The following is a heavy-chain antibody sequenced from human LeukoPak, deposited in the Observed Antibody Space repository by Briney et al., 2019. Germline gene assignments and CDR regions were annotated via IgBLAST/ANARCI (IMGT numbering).Heavy chain of an antibody. CDR3: ARVPHTAMGPYYYYYGMDV. CDR1: GFTFSSYW. Sequence: GSLRLSCAASGFTFSSYWMSWIRQPPGTGLEWIGYIYYSGSTNYNPSLKSRVTISVDTSKNQFSLKLSSVTAADTAVYYCARVPHTAMGPYYYYYGMDVWGQGTTVTVSS. V-gene: IGHV4-59*01. D-gene: IGHD5-18*01. J-gene: IGHJ6*02. CDR2: IYYSGST.